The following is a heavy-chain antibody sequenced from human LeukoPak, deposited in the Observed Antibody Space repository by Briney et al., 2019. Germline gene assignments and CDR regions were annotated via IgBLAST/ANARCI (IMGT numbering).Heavy chain of an antibody. D-gene: IGHD3-9*01. V-gene: IGHV1-2*02. CDR2: INPHSGGT. Sequence: VASVKVSCKASGYTFTGYYIHWVRQAPGQGLEWMGWINPHSGGTKFAQKFQSRVTMTRDTSISTAYMEVSRLRSDDAAVYYCAREYYDILTGSLDYWGQGTLVTVSS. CDR1: GYTFTGYY. J-gene: IGHJ4*02. CDR3: AREYYDILTGSLDY.